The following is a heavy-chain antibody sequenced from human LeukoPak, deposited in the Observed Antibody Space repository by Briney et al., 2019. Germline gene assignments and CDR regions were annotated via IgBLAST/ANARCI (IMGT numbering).Heavy chain of an antibody. CDR3: AGTYNYYGSGSYYTTMYYFDY. J-gene: IGHJ4*02. Sequence: SETLSLTCAVYGGSFSGYYWSWIRQPPGKGLEWIGEINHSGSTNYNPSLKSRVTISVDTSKNQFSLKLSSVTAADTAVYYCAGTYNYYGSGSYYTTMYYFDYWGQGTLVTVSS. V-gene: IGHV4-34*01. CDR2: INHSGST. CDR1: GGSFSGYY. D-gene: IGHD3-10*01.